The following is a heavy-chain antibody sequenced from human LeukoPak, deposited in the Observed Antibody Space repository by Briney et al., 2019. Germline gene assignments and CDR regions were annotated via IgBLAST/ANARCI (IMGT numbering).Heavy chain of an antibody. D-gene: IGHD1-1*01. CDR2: IYYNGNT. V-gene: IGHV4-59*01. J-gene: IGHJ4*02. CDR3: AREYNALLDY. Sequence: PSETLSLTCTISGGSISIYYWNWIRQPPGKGLEWIGYIYYNGNTNYNPSLKSRVTMSVDTSKNQFSLQLSSVTAVDTAIYYCAREYNALLDYWGQGTLVTVSS. CDR1: GGSISIYY.